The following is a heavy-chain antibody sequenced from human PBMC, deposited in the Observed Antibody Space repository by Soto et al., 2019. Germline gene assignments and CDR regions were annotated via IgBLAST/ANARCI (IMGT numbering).Heavy chain of an antibody. CDR1: GVLFSHYS. J-gene: IGHJ4*02. CDR3: ATAKLLLPWLFDY. D-gene: IGHD2-15*01. Sequence: FLRFSCAASGVLFSHYSLYWVQQAPEKGLEWVSGSSWNSGTIGYADSVKGRFTISRDDSKNTLFLQMNSLRAEDSAVYYCATAKLLLPWLFDYWGQGTLVTVSS. CDR2: SSWNSGTI. V-gene: IGHV3-9*01.